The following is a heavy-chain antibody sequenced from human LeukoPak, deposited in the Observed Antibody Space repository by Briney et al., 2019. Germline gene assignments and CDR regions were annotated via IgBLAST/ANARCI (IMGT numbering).Heavy chain of an antibody. D-gene: IGHD6-19*01. Sequence: SETLSLTCAVYGGSFSGYYWSWIRQPPGKGLEWIGEINHSGSTNYNPSLKSRVTISVDTSKNQFSLKLSSVTAADTAVYYCARGSGWYEGYFDYWGQGTLVTVSS. J-gene: IGHJ4*02. CDR1: GGSFSGYY. V-gene: IGHV4-34*01. CDR3: ARGSGWYEGYFDY. CDR2: INHSGST.